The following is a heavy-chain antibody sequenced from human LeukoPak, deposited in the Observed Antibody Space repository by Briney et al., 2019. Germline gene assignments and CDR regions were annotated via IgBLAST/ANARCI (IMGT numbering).Heavy chain of an antibody. Sequence: PGMSLRLSCSASGFTFRTYAMHWVRQAPGKGLEYVSAISSNGDSTFYADSVKGRFTISRDKSKKTLYLQMSSLREEDAAVYYCVKVGSAAGPGDFDYRGQGTLVTVS. V-gene: IGHV3-64D*09. J-gene: IGHJ4*02. CDR1: GFTFRTYA. CDR2: ISSNGDST. D-gene: IGHD6-13*01. CDR3: VKVGSAAGPGDFDY.